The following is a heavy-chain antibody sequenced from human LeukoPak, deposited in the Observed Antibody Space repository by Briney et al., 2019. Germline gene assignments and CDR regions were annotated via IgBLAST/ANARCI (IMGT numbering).Heavy chain of an antibody. J-gene: IGHJ4*02. CDR2: INAGNGNT. Sequence: ASVKVSCKASGYTFTSYAMHWVRQAPGQRLEWMGWINAGNGNTKYSQEFQGRVTITRDTSASTAYMELSSLRSEDMAVYYCARNSPGEWLVIDYWGQGTLVTVSS. CDR1: GYTFTSYA. CDR3: ARNSPGEWLVIDY. D-gene: IGHD6-19*01. V-gene: IGHV1-3*03.